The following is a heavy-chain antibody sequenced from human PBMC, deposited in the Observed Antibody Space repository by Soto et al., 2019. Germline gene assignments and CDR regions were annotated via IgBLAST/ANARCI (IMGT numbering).Heavy chain of an antibody. V-gene: IGHV3-23*01. Sequence: PGGSLRLSCAASGFTFSSYSMSWVRQAPGKGLEWVSGFRTGGDVGTTYYADSVKGRFTISRDNSKNTLFLQMNSLRAEDTAIYYCAKKVNSGPGSQYFDYWGQGTLVTVSS. CDR3: AKKVNSGPGSQYFDY. D-gene: IGHD3-10*01. J-gene: IGHJ4*02. CDR1: GFTFSSYS. CDR2: FRTGGDVGTT.